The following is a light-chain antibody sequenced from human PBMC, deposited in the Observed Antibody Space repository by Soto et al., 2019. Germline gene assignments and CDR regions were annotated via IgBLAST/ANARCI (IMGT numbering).Light chain of an antibody. CDR2: LEGSGSY. V-gene: IGLV4-60*02. CDR3: ETWDSNTRV. Sequence: QSVLTQSSSASASLGSSVKLTCTLSSGHSSYIIAWHQQKPGKAPRYLTKLEGSGSYNKGSGVPDRFSGSSSGADRYLTISNLQFEDEADYYCETWDSNTRVFGGGTKLTVL. J-gene: IGLJ2*01. CDR1: SGHSSYI.